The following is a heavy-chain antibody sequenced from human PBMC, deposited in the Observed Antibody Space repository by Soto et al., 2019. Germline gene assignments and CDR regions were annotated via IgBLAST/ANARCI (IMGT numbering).Heavy chain of an antibody. D-gene: IGHD3-3*01. CDR2: IFHDGTA. V-gene: IGHV4-4*02. CDR3: ARLVYDTRLNYTYFAF. Sequence: SVTLSLTCAFFCVSRTSGNWWTWVRQYPQRGLEYIGEIFHDGTANYYPSFERRVAMSVDTSRNQFSLKLTSVTAADTAVYFCARLVYDTRLNYTYFAFWGPGPLVTVSS. J-gene: IGHJ4*02. CDR1: CVSRTSGNW.